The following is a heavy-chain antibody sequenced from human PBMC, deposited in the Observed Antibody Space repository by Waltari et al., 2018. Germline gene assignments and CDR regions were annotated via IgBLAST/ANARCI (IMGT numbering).Heavy chain of an antibody. CDR1: GFSISDNY. D-gene: IGHD4-4*01. V-gene: IGHV3-53*01. CDR3: ARDSKFDP. J-gene: IGHJ5*02. CDR2: INSGGTT. Sequence: EVQLVESGGDLIEPGGSLRLSCAASGFSISDNYMSWVRQAPGKGLEWVSFINSGGTTYYADSGKGRFTISRDNSKNTVYLQMNSLRAEDTAMYYCARDSKFDPWGQGTLVTVSS.